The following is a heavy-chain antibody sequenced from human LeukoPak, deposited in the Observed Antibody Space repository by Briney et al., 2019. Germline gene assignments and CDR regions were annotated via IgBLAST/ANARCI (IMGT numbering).Heavy chain of an antibody. CDR3: AKFPTGYLRAPKH. J-gene: IGHJ1*01. Sequence: PGGSLRLSCAASGFAFSDYYMSWVRQAPGKGLEWVSAISGSGGSTYYADSVKGRFTISRDNSKNTLYLQMNSLRAEDTAVYYCAKFPTGYLRAPKHWGQGTLVTVSS. V-gene: IGHV3-23*01. D-gene: IGHD1-1*01. CDR1: GFAFSDYY. CDR2: ISGSGGST.